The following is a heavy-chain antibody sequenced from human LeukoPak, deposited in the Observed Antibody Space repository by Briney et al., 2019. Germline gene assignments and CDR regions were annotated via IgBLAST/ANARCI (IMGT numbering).Heavy chain of an antibody. CDR2: ISGSGVTT. V-gene: IGHV3-23*01. Sequence: PGGSLRLSCVASGFTFSSYAMSWVRQAPGKGLEWVSAISGSGVTTHYAGSVKGRFTISRDNSKNTLYLQMNSLRAEDTAVYYCARGRSPPDYWGQGTLVTVSS. CDR3: ARGRSPPDY. CDR1: GFTFSSYA. J-gene: IGHJ4*02.